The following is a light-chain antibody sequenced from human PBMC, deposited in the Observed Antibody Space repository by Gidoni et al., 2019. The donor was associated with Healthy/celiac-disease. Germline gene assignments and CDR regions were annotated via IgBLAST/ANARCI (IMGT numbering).Light chain of an antibody. CDR1: SSDVGGYNY. CDR2: EVS. V-gene: IGLV2-14*01. CDR3: SSYTSSSTLA. Sequence: QSALTQPASVSGSPGPSITISCTGTSSDVGGYNYVSWYQQHPGKAPKLMIYEVSNRPSGVPDRFSGSKSGNTASLTISGLQAEDEADYYCSSYTSSSTLAFGGGTKLTVL. J-gene: IGLJ3*02.